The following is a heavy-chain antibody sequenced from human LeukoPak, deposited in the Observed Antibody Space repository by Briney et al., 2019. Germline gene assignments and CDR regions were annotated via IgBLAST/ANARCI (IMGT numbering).Heavy chain of an antibody. J-gene: IGHJ4*02. CDR2: INPSGGST. CDR3: ARATLSDYYFNY. CDR1: GYTFTSYY. Sequence: ASVKVSCKASGYTFTSYYMHWVRQAPGQGLEWMGIINPSGGSTSYAQKFQGRVTMTRDTSTNTVYMELSSLRSEDTAVYFCARATLSDYYFNYWGQGSLVTVSS. V-gene: IGHV1-46*01.